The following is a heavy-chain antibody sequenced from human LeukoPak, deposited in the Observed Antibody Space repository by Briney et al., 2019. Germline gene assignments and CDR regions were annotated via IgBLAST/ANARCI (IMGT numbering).Heavy chain of an antibody. CDR1: GFTFSSSW. CDR3: ARGSGAAAPGY. V-gene: IGHV3-74*01. CDR2: INPDGSGT. J-gene: IGHJ4*02. Sequence: PGGSLRLSCAASGFTFSSSWMHWVRQAPGKGLVWVSRINPDGSGTGYADSVKGRFTISRDNAKNTLYLQMNSLRAEDTAVYYCARGSGAAAPGYWGQGTLVTASS. D-gene: IGHD6-13*01.